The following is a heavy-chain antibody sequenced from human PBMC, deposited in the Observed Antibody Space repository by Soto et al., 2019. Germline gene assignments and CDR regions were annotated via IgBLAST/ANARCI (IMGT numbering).Heavy chain of an antibody. CDR2: LHSGGDT. J-gene: IGHJ6*02. CDR1: GIPVSSNY. D-gene: IGHD3-10*01. Sequence: EVQLVESGGGLVQPGGSLRLSCAASGIPVSSNYMTWVRQAPGKGLEWVSVLHSGGDTYYANSVKGRFTISRHDSTTTLFLQMNSLTPEDTAVYYCARAGPDYYASRMDVWGQGPTVTVSS. CDR3: ARAGPDYYASRMDV. V-gene: IGHV3-53*04.